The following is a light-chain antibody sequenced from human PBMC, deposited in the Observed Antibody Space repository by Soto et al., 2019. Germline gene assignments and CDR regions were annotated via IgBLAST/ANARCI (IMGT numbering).Light chain of an antibody. V-gene: IGLV2-14*01. Sequence: QSVLTQPASVSGSPEQSITISCTGTSSDVGGYNYVSWYQQYPGKAPKLIFYEVSIRPSGVSNRFSASKSGNTASLTISGLQAEDEAHYYCSSYTTSNTVIFGGGTKLTVL. CDR3: SSYTTSNTVI. CDR2: EVS. CDR1: SSDVGGYNY. J-gene: IGLJ2*01.